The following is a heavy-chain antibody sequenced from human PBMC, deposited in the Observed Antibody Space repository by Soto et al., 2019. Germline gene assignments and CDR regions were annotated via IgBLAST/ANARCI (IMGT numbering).Heavy chain of an antibody. Sequence: PGGSLRLSCAVSGFTFNDAWMSWVRQAPGKGLEWVGRIKSKTDGGTTDYAAPVKGRFTISRDDSKNTLYLQMNSLKTEDTAVYYCTTDSKTGGSYHRGYWGQGALVTVSS. J-gene: IGHJ4*02. CDR2: IKSKTDGGTT. D-gene: IGHD1-26*01. CDR3: TTDSKTGGSYHRGY. V-gene: IGHV3-15*01. CDR1: GFTFNDAW.